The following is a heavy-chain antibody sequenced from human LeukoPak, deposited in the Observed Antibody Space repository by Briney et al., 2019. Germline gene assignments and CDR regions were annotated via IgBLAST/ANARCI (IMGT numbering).Heavy chain of an antibody. D-gene: IGHD6-13*01. V-gene: IGHV1-8*02. Sequence: ASVKVSCKTSGYTFINYDINWVRQASGQGLEWMGYVTPDSGNTGYAQKFQGRVTMTEDTSTDTAYMELSSLRSEDTAVYYCATMYSSSFYGMDVWGQGTTVTVSS. CDR2: VTPDSGNT. CDR3: ATMYSSSFYGMDV. CDR1: GYTFINYD. J-gene: IGHJ6*02.